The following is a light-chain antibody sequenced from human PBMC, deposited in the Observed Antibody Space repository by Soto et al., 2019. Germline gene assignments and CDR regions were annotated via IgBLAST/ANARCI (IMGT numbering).Light chain of an antibody. CDR2: GAS. CDR1: QSVSSN. CDR3: QQYGSSTT. V-gene: IGKV3-20*01. Sequence: EIAMTQSPATLSVSPGERGTLSCRASQSVSSNLAWYQQKTGQAPRLLISGASSRATGIPDRFRGSGSGTDFTLTISRLGPEDFAVYSCQQYGSSTTFGQGTKVDI. J-gene: IGKJ1*01.